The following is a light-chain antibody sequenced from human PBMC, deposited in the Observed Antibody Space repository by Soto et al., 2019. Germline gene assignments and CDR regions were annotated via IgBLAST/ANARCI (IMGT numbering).Light chain of an antibody. V-gene: IGLV2-14*01. CDR1: SSDVGGYNY. J-gene: IGLJ3*02. CDR2: EIS. Sequence: QSALTQPASVSGSPGQSITISCTGTSSDVGGYNYVSWYQQHPGKAHNLMIYEISNRPSGVSNRFSGSKSGNTASLTISGLQAEDEADYYCSSYTSSRPLFGGGTKLTVL. CDR3: SSYTSSRPL.